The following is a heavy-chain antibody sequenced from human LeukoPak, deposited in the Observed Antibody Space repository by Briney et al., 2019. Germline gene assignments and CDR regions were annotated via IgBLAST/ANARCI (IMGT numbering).Heavy chain of an antibody. CDR1: GGTFSSYA. J-gene: IGHJ5*02. V-gene: IGHV1-69*05. CDR3: ARAVLMVYATAGGWFDP. CDR2: IIPIFGTA. D-gene: IGHD2-8*01. Sequence: SVKVSCKASGGTFSSYAISWVRQAPGQGLEWMRGIIPIFGTANYAQKFKGRVTITTDESTSTAYMELSSLRSEDTAVYYCARAVLMVYATAGGWFDPWGQGTLVTVSS.